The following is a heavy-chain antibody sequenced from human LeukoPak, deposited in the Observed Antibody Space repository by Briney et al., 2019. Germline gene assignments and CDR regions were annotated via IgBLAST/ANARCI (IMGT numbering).Heavy chain of an antibody. V-gene: IGHV4-59*01. CDR3: ARIPPPYCSSTSCSSHNWFDP. D-gene: IGHD2-2*01. Sequence: PSETLSLTCTVSGGSISSYYWSWIRQPPGKGLEWIGYIYYSGSTNYNPSLKSRVTISVDTSKNQFSLKLSSVTAADTAVYYCARIPPPYCSSTSCSSHNWFDPWGQGTLVTVSS. J-gene: IGHJ5*02. CDR1: GGSISSYY. CDR2: IYYSGST.